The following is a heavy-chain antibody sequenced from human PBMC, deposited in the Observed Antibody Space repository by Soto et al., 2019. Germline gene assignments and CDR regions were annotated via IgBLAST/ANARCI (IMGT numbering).Heavy chain of an antibody. Sequence: PSETLSLTCTVSGGSIRSYYWSWIRQPPGKGLEWIGYIYYSGSTNYNPSLKSRVTISVDTSKNQFSLKLSSVTAADTAVYYCAKHPYYDILIRFDYWGQGTLVTVSS. CDR1: GGSIRSYY. D-gene: IGHD3-9*01. V-gene: IGHV4-59*08. CDR2: IYYSGST. J-gene: IGHJ4*02. CDR3: AKHPYYDILIRFDY.